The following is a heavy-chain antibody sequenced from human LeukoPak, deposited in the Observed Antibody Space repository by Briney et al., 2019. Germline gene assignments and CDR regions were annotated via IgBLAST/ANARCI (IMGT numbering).Heavy chain of an antibody. V-gene: IGHV3-23*01. Sequence: GGSLRLSCAASGFTLSSYAMSWVRQAPGKGLEWVSAISVSGNTYHADSVKGRFTISRDSSKNTLYLQMNSLRAEDTAVYYCAKAPVTTCSGAYCYPFDYWSQGTLVTVSS. CDR2: ISVSGNT. CDR3: AKAPVTTCSGAYCYPFDY. CDR1: GFTLSSYA. D-gene: IGHD2-15*01. J-gene: IGHJ4*02.